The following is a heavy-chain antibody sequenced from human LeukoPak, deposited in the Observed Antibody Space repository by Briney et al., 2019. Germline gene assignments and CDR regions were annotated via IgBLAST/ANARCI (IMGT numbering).Heavy chain of an antibody. D-gene: IGHD3-22*01. Sequence: ASVKVSCKASGGTFSSYAISWVRQAPGQGLEWMGRIIPIFGTANYAQKFQGRVTITTDESTSTAYMELSSLRSEDTAVYYCARADSSGTKGYAFDIWGQGTMVTVSS. CDR2: IIPIFGTA. V-gene: IGHV1-69*05. CDR3: ARADSSGTKGYAFDI. CDR1: GGTFSSYA. J-gene: IGHJ3*02.